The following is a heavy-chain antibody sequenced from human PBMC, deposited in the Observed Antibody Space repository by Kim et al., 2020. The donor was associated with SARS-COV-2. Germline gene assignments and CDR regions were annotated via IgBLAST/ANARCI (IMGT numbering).Heavy chain of an antibody. CDR2: IWGGGSNK. CDR3: ATDVPIVGATEEYLHL. Sequence: GGSLRLSCAASGFTFSTYGMHWVRQAPGKGLEWVSAIWGGGSNKYYADSVKGRFTISRDNSKNTLYLQMNSLRAEDTAVYYCATDVPIVGATEEYLHLGGRGTLLTVSS. D-gene: IGHD1-26*01. J-gene: IGHJ1*01. V-gene: IGHV3-33*01. CDR1: GFTFSTYG.